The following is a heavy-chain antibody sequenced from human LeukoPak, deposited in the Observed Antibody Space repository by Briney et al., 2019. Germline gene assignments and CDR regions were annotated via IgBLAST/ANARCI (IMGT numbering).Heavy chain of an antibody. D-gene: IGHD1-1*01. CDR2: IIPILGIA. CDR1: GGTFSSYA. V-gene: IGHV1-69*04. Sequence: SVKVSCKASGGTFSSYAISWVRQAPGQGLEWMGRIIPILGIANYAQKFQGRVTITADKSTSTAYMELSSLRSEDTAVHYCARDLRNDGTTHDYWGQGTLVTVSS. CDR3: ARDLRNDGTTHDY. J-gene: IGHJ4*02.